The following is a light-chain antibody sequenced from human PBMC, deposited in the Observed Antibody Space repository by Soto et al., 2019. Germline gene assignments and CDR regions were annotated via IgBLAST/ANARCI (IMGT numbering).Light chain of an antibody. V-gene: IGKV3-11*01. J-gene: IGKJ5*01. CDR3: HQRNQ. Sequence: EVVLTQSPVTLSLSPRERSSLSCRSSQFRSSYLAWYQQIPGQPPRLLIYDSTNRAAGIPARFSVSRSGTDCTLTISSEEPEDFAMYYCHQRNQFGQGTRLDNK. CDR1: QFRSSY. CDR2: DST.